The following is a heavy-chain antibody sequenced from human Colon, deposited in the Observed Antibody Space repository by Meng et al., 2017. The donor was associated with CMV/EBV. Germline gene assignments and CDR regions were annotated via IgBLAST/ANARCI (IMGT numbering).Heavy chain of an antibody. CDR3: ARKGWIYREAFDM. V-gene: IGHV3-48*03. CDR1: GFALSNYE. Sequence: GESLKISCVVSGFALSNYEMHWVRPAPGKGLEWVSHISTQTLTTDYADSVKGRFNISRDNAKNSLYLQMNSLRAEDTAVYYCARKGWIYREAFDMWGQGTRVTVSS. D-gene: IGHD3-16*02. J-gene: IGHJ3*02. CDR2: ISTQTLTT.